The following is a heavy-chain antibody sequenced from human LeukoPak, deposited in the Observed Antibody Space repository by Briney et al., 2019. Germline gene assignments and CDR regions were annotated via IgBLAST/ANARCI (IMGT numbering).Heavy chain of an antibody. CDR3: ARGWEVSAAFDI. V-gene: IGHV4-59*12. Sequence: SETLSLTCTVSGGSISSYYWSWIRQPPGKGLEWIGYIYYSGSTNYNPSLKSRVTISVDTPKNQFSLKLSSVTAADTAVYYCARGWEVSAAFDIWGQGTMVTVSS. D-gene: IGHD1-26*01. CDR1: GGSISSYY. J-gene: IGHJ3*02. CDR2: IYYSGST.